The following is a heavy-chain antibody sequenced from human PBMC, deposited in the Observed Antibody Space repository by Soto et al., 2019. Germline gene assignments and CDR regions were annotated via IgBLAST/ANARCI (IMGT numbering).Heavy chain of an antibody. V-gene: IGHV4-34*01. CDR2: INHSGST. J-gene: IGHJ6*02. D-gene: IGHD2-15*01. CDR3: VRCCVGEAGARTGVNYYYYYGMDV. CDR1: GGSFSGYY. Sequence: SETLSLTCAVYGGSFSGYYWSWIRQPPGKGLEWIGEINHSGSTNCNPSLKSRVTISVDTSKNQFSLKLSSVTAADTAVYYCVRCCVGEAGARTGVNYYYYYGMDVWGQGTTVTVSS.